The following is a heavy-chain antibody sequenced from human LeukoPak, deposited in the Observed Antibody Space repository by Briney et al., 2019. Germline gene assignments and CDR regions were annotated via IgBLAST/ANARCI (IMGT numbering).Heavy chain of an antibody. CDR3: ARDRTMTGDRGIDY. CDR2: ISSSGSTI. Sequence: GGSLRLSCAASGFTFSSYEMNWVRQAPGKGLEWVSYISSSGSTIYYADSVKGRVTISRDNAKNSLYLQMNSLRDEDTGIYYCARDRTMTGDRGIDYWGQGTPVTVSS. V-gene: IGHV3-48*03. J-gene: IGHJ4*02. CDR1: GFTFSSYE. D-gene: IGHD3-22*01.